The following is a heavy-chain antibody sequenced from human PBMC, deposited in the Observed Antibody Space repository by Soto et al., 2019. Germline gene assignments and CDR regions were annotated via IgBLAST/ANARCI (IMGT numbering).Heavy chain of an antibody. CDR3: ATMTGLLVPTLAGPES. V-gene: IGHV4-39*01. J-gene: IGHJ5*02. CDR1: GGTVATRSHY. Sequence: QLRLQESGPGVVKPSETLSLTCTVSGGTVATRSHYWSWVRQPPGKGLEWLGNVYYGGRAYYSLSPRGRVTISVDTSNSRFSLTPRSVTAANTAVYYCATMTGLLVPTLAGPESLGRGTRVIVSS. CDR2: VYYGGRA. D-gene: IGHD3-10*01.